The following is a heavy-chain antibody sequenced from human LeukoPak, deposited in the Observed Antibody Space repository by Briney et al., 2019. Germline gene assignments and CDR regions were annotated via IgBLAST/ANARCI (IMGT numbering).Heavy chain of an antibody. CDR2: IYYSGST. CDR1: GGSISSSSYY. Sequence: SGTLSLTCTVSGGSISSSSYYWGWIRQPPGKGLEWIGSIYYSGSTYYNPSLKSRVTISVDTSKNQFSLKLSSVTAADTAVYYCARGSSAMPFDYWGQGTLVTVSS. V-gene: IGHV4-39*07. J-gene: IGHJ4*02. CDR3: ARGSSAMPFDY. D-gene: IGHD2-2*01.